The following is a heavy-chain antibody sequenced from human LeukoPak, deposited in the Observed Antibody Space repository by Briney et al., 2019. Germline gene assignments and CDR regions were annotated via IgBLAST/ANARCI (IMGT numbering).Heavy chain of an antibody. CDR2: ISSSGSSI. J-gene: IGHJ4*02. V-gene: IGHV3-48*03. CDR1: GFTFRRYE. D-gene: IGHD6-19*01. Sequence: GGSLRLFCAASGFTFRRYEMHWVRQAPGKGLVWVSYISSSGSSIYYADSVKGRFTISRDNAKNSLYLQMNSLRAEDTAVYYCAREGSSGWYGGLFDYWGQGTLVTVSS. CDR3: AREGSSGWYGGLFDY.